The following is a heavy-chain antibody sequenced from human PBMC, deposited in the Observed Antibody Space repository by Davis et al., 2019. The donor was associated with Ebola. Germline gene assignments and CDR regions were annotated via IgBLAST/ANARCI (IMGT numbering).Heavy chain of an antibody. J-gene: IGHJ4*02. CDR2: IIPLFGTT. Sequence: SVKVSCKASGGTFSSYTISWVRQAPGQGLEWMGGIIPLFGTTNYAQKFRGRVMITADKSTRIAYMELNSLTSEDTAVYYCAEGGDDGLGYWGQGTLVTVSS. V-gene: IGHV1-69*06. CDR3: AEGGDDGLGY. CDR1: GGTFSSYT. D-gene: IGHD3-16*01.